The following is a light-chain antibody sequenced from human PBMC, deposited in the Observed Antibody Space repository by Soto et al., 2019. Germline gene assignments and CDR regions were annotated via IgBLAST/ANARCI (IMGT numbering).Light chain of an antibody. CDR3: QQLTTYLPLT. Sequence: DIQLTQSPSFLSASVGDRVIITCRASQDISSFLAWYQQKPGKAPKLLIYAASTLQSGVPSRFAGSGSGTDFTLTISSLQPEDFATYYCQQLTTYLPLTFGGGNKVDI. CDR1: QDISSF. J-gene: IGKJ4*01. V-gene: IGKV1-9*01. CDR2: AAS.